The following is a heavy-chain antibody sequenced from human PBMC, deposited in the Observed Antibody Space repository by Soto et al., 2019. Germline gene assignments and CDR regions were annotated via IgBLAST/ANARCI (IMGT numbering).Heavy chain of an antibody. CDR1: GSSISSYY. V-gene: IGHV4-59*01. Sequence: SETLSLTCTGSGSSISSYYWSWIRQPPGKGLEWIGYIYYSGSTNYNPSLKSRVTISVDTSKNQFSLKLSSVTAADTAVYYCAREGYDFWSGYQNYGMDVWGPGTTVTVSS. J-gene: IGHJ6*02. D-gene: IGHD3-3*01. CDR2: IYYSGST. CDR3: AREGYDFWSGYQNYGMDV.